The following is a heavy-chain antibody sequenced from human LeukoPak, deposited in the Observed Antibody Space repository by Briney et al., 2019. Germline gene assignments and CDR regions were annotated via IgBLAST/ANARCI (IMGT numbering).Heavy chain of an antibody. D-gene: IGHD3-3*01. J-gene: IGHJ6*03. CDR3: ARGVGLEWPYYYYYMDV. V-gene: IGHV4-61*02. Sequence: SETLSLTCTVSGGSISSGSYYWSWIRQPAGKGLEWIGRIYTSGSTNYNPSLKSRVTISVDTSKNQFSLKLSSVTAADTAVYYCARGVGLEWPYYYYYMDVWGKGTTVTVSS. CDR1: GGSISSGSYY. CDR2: IYTSGST.